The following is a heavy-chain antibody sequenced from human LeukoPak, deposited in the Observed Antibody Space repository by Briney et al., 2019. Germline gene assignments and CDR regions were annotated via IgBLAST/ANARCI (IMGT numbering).Heavy chain of an antibody. Sequence: GGSLRLSCVGSGFNVTTNNMYWVRQAPGKGLECVSAFHAGGGPDYADSVRDRFTISRDNSKNTLYLQMDSLRAEDTAVYFCGRRFCNSCPLDFWGQGTLVTVSS. CDR1: GFNVTTNN. CDR3: GRRFCNSCPLDF. D-gene: IGHD2-21*01. J-gene: IGHJ4*02. CDR2: FHAGGGP. V-gene: IGHV3-66*04.